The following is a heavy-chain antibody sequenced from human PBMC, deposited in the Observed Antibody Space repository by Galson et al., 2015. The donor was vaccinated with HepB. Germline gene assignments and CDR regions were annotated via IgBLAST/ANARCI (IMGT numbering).Heavy chain of an antibody. CDR1: GFTFSRYW. CDR3: ARDLRYCTSTSCYFEYYFDY. Sequence: SLRLSCAASGFTFSRYWMTWVRQAPGKGLEWVAVISYDGSNKYYADSVKGRFTISRDNSKNTLYLQMNSLRTEDTAVYYCARDLRYCTSTSCYFEYYFDYWGQGTLVTVSS. J-gene: IGHJ4*02. CDR2: ISYDGSNK. D-gene: IGHD2-2*01. V-gene: IGHV3-30-3*01.